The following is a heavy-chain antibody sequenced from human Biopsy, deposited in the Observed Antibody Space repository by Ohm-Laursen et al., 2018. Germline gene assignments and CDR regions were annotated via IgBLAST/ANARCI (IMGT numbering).Heavy chain of an antibody. Sequence: ASVKVSCKTSGYIFTSYYIHWVRQAPGQGLEWMASINPSGGSTTYAQRFQGRLIMTRDTSTSSIYMELSSLRSEDTAIYFCERAVAGTGGVFDSWGQGTLVTVSS. CDR3: ERAVAGTGGVFDS. CDR2: INPSGGST. V-gene: IGHV1-46*01. D-gene: IGHD6-19*01. J-gene: IGHJ4*02. CDR1: GYIFTSYY.